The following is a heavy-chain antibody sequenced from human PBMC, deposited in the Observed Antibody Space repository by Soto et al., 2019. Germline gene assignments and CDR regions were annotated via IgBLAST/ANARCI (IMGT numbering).Heavy chain of an antibody. CDR1: GGSISSGGYF. V-gene: IGHV4-39*01. CDR2: IYYSGNI. Sequence: PSETLSLTCTVSGGSISSGGYFWGWIRQPPGKGLEWIGTIYYSGNINYNPSLKTRVTISVDPSKNQFSLRLTSVTAADTAVYYCARLRDTAMHYYFDYWGQGALVTVSS. D-gene: IGHD5-18*01. CDR3: ARLRDTAMHYYFDY. J-gene: IGHJ4*02.